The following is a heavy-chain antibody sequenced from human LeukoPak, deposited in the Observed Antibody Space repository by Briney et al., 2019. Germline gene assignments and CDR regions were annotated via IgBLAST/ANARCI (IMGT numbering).Heavy chain of an antibody. V-gene: IGHV1-69*17. Sequence: SVKVSCKASGGTFSSYAISWVRQAPGQGLEWMGGIIPIFGIANYAQKFQGRVTITADKSTSTAYMELSSLRSEDTAVYYCARDEGYCSSTSCPGHYWGQGTLVTVSS. CDR3: ARDEGYCSSTSCPGHY. CDR2: IIPIFGIA. CDR1: GGTFSSYA. D-gene: IGHD2-2*01. J-gene: IGHJ4*02.